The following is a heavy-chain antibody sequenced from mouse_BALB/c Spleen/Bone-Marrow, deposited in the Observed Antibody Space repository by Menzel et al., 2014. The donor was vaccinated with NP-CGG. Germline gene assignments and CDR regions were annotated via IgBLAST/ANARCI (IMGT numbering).Heavy chain of an antibody. CDR3: ARSGKVRNAMDY. D-gene: IGHD2-14*01. CDR1: GYTFTDHA. V-gene: IGHV1S137*01. CDR2: ISGYYGDA. Sequence: VQVVESGAKLVRPGASVKISCKGSGYTFTDHAMHWVKRSHAKSLEWIGLISGYYGDAIYNQKFKGNATMTVNKSSSTAYIEIARLISEDAAIYYCARSGKVRNAMDYWGQGTSVTISS. J-gene: IGHJ4*01.